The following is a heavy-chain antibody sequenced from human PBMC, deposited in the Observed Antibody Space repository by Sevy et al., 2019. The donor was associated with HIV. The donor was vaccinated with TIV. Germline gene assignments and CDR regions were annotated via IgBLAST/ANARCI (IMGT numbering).Heavy chain of an antibody. CDR3: AKPDSSGYQNDAFDI. CDR2: ISYDGSNK. J-gene: IGHJ3*02. D-gene: IGHD3-22*01. Sequence: GGSLRLSCAASGFTFSSYGMHWVRQAPGKGLEWVAVISYDGSNKYYEDSVKGRFTISRENSKNTLYLQMNSLRAEDTAVYYCAKPDSSGYQNDAFDIWGQGTMVTVSS. CDR1: GFTFSSYG. V-gene: IGHV3-30*18.